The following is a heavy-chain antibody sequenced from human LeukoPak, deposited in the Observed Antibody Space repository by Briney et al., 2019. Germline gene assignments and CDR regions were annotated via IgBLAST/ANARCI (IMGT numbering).Heavy chain of an antibody. Sequence: SETLSLTCTVSGGSISSYYWSWIRQPPGKGLEWFGNIHYSGSTNYNPSLKSRVTISVDTSKNQFSLKLSSVTAADTALYYCAATTRIAVTGTVLDYWGQGTLVTVSS. CDR3: AATTRIAVTGTVLDY. J-gene: IGHJ4*02. CDR1: GGSISSYY. V-gene: IGHV4-59*08. D-gene: IGHD6-19*01. CDR2: IHYSGST.